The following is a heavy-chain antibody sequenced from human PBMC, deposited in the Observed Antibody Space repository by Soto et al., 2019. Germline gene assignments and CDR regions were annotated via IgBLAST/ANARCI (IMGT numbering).Heavy chain of an antibody. CDR1: GFTFSSYG. Sequence: QVQLVESGGGVVQPGRSLRLSCAASGFTFSSYGMHWVRQAPGKGLEWVAVISYDGSNKYYADSVKGRFTISRDNSKNTLYLQMNSLRAEDTAVYYCAKDRARYSNYRLGLDYWGQGTLVTVSS. CDR2: ISYDGSNK. V-gene: IGHV3-30*18. CDR3: AKDRARYSNYRLGLDY. J-gene: IGHJ4*02. D-gene: IGHD4-4*01.